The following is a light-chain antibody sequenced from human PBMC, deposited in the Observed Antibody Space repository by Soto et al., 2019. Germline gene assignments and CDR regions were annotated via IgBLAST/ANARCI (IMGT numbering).Light chain of an antibody. CDR3: QQSYTTPFT. CDR2: EAS. CDR1: QSIRSY. V-gene: IGKV1-39*01. Sequence: DIQMTQSPSSLSASVGDRVTITCRASQSIRSYLNWYQQKPEKAPELLIYEASSVQSGVPSRFSGSGSGTDFTLTISSLQPEDFATYYCQQSYTTPFTFGPGTKVDIK. J-gene: IGKJ3*01.